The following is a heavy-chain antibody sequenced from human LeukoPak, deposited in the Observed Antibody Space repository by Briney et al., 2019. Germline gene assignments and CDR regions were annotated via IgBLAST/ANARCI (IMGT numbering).Heavy chain of an antibody. Sequence: GGSLRLSCAASGFTFSSYEMNWVRRAPGKGLEWVSYISSSGSTIYYADSVKGRFTISRDNAKNSLYLQMNSLRAEDTAVYYCARGYGDYGGWFDPWGQGTLVTVSS. D-gene: IGHD4-17*01. CDR3: ARGYGDYGGWFDP. CDR1: GFTFSSYE. V-gene: IGHV3-48*03. J-gene: IGHJ5*02. CDR2: ISSSGSTI.